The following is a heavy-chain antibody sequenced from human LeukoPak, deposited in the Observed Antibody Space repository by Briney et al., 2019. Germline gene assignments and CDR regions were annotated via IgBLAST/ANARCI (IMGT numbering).Heavy chain of an antibody. J-gene: IGHJ4*02. V-gene: IGHV4-30-4*01. Sequence: PSQTLSLTCTVSGGSTSSGDYYWTWIRQPPGKGLEWIGNIYSSGSTYYNPSLKRQVTISVDTSKSQFSLTLSSVTATDTAVYYCAGIVPLGVYWGQGTLVTVSA. CDR3: AGIVPLGVY. CDR1: GGSTSSGDYY. D-gene: IGHD1-26*01. CDR2: IYSSGST.